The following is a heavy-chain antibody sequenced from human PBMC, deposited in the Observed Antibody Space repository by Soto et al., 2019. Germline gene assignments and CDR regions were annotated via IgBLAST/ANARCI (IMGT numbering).Heavy chain of an antibody. D-gene: IGHD3-22*01. CDR3: AAFRSGYYQTDACDI. J-gene: IGHJ3*02. V-gene: IGHV4-4*02. CDR1: GDAISSNNW. Sequence: QVHLQESGPGLVKPSGTLSLTCAVSGDAISSNNWWTWVRQPPGKGPEWIGEIHHSGSTNYNPSLKSRFTISIDKSKNQFALNLSSVTAADTAMYYCAAFRSGYYQTDACDIWGQGTMVTVSS. CDR2: IHHSGST.